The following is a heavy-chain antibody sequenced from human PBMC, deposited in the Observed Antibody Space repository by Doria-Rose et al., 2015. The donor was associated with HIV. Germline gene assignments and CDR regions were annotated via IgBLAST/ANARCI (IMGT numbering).Heavy chain of an antibody. Sequence: QVQLQESGAGLVKPSETLSLTCAVFGGSFSGYYWSWIRQPPGKGLEWIGEINPSGSNSYKTSVKSRVTISLDTSKNLFSLKLSSVTAADTAVYYCARGLLRGGWNDVDYYYGMDVWGQGTTVTVSS. D-gene: IGHD1-1*01. CDR1: GGSFSGYY. CDR3: ARGLLRGGWNDVDYYYGMDV. J-gene: IGHJ6*02. V-gene: IGHV4-34*01. CDR2: INPSGSN.